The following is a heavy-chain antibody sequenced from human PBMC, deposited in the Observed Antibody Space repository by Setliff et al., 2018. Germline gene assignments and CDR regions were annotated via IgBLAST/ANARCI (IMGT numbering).Heavy chain of an antibody. CDR2: INTKNGNP. CDR3: TRDHGGSSWYYFEY. J-gene: IGHJ4*02. CDR1: GYTFTNYA. D-gene: IGHD6-13*01. Sequence: ASVKVSCKASGYTFTNYAMSWVRQAPGQGLEWMGWINTKNGNPTYAQGFTGRFVFSLDTSVSTAYLQISSLKAEDTAVYYCTRDHGGSSWYYFEYWGQGTLVTVSS. V-gene: IGHV7-4-1*02.